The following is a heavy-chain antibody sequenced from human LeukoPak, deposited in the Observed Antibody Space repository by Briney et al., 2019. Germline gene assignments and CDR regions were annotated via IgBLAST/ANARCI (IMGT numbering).Heavy chain of an antibody. V-gene: IGHV1-46*03. J-gene: IGHJ4*02. D-gene: IGHD1-14*01. Sequence: VASVKVSCKASGYTFTTYYMHWVRQAPRQGLEWMGIIDPSGGSTTYAQKFQGRVTMTSDTSTSTVYMELSSLRSEDTAVYYCTLGEPTFDYWGQGTLVTVSS. CDR1: GYTFTTYY. CDR2: IDPSGGST. CDR3: TLGEPTFDY.